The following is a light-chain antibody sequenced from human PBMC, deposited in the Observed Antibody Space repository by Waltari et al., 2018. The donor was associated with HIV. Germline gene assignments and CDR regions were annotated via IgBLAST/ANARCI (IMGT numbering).Light chain of an antibody. Sequence: QSALTQPASVSGSPGQSITISCTGTSSDVGGYNYVSWYQQNPGKAPKVMIYDVSNRPSGGSNRFSGSKSGNTASLTISGLQAEDEADYYCSSYTSSFTLLFGGGTKLTVL. CDR3: SSYTSSFTLL. V-gene: IGLV2-14*01. CDR2: DVS. J-gene: IGLJ2*01. CDR1: SSDVGGYNY.